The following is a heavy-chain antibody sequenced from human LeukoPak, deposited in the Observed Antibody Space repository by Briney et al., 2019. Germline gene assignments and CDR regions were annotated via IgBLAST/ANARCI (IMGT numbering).Heavy chain of an antibody. CDR2: INPNSGGT. CDR1: GYTFTGYY. D-gene: IGHD4-17*01. V-gene: IGHV1-2*02. J-gene: IGHJ4*02. CDR3: ARAVTTWVYYFDY. Sequence: GASVKVSCKASGYTFTGYYMHWVRQAPGQGLEWTGWINPNSGGTNYAQKFQGRVTMTRDTSISTAYMELSRLRSDDTAVYYCARAVTTWVYYFDYWGQGTLVTVSS.